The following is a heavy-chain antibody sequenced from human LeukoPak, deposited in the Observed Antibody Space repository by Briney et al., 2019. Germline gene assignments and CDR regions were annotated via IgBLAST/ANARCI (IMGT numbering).Heavy chain of an antibody. Sequence: GASVQFSSKASGYTFTSYGISWVRQAPGQGREWMGWISAYNGNTNYTQKFQGRVTMTTDTSTSTAYMELRSLRSDDTAVYYCARGGSGGACNYWGQGTLVTVSS. D-gene: IGHD3-10*01. CDR1: GYTFTSYG. J-gene: IGHJ4*02. CDR3: ARGGSGGACNY. CDR2: ISAYNGNT. V-gene: IGHV1-18*01.